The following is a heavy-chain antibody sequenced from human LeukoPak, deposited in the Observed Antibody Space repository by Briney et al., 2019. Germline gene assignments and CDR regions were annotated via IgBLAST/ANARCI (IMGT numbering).Heavy chain of an antibody. J-gene: IGHJ4*02. CDR3: TRDRSRAEDD. Sequence: GGSLRLSCAASGFTFSGHWMSWVRQAPGKGLEWVANINQGGSDKSYVDSVKGRFTISRDNANNLLYLQMNSLRGEDTAVYYCTRDRSRAEDDWGQGTLVTVSS. V-gene: IGHV3-7*01. CDR2: INQGGSDK. D-gene: IGHD1-14*01. CDR1: GFTFSGHW.